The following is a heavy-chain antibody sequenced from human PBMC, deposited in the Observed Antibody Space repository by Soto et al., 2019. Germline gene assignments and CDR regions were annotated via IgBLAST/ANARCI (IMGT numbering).Heavy chain of an antibody. CDR3: ARVSLTMVVAPFGGS. V-gene: IGHV1-18*04. CDR2: INTYSGDT. CDR1: GYTFTSYG. D-gene: IGHD3-10*01. J-gene: IGHJ5*02. Sequence: ASVKVSCKTSGYTFTSYGISRVRQAPGQGLEWMGWINTYSGDTIYAQKVQGRVTMTTDTSTSTAYMDLKSLRADDTAMYYCARVSLTMVVAPFGGSWGQGTLITVSS.